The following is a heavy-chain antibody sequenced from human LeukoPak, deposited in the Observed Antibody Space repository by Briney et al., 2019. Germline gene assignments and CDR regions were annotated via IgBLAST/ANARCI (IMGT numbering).Heavy chain of an antibody. D-gene: IGHD6-13*01. Sequence: SETLSLTCTVSGGSISSYYWSWIRQPAGKGLEWIGRIYTSGSTNYNPSLKSRVTMSVDTSKNQFSLKLSSVTAAGTAVYYCARAFGVAAAGTPAYYYYYYMDVWGKGTTVTVSS. CDR3: ARAFGVAAAGTPAYYYYYYMDV. CDR1: GGSISSYY. V-gene: IGHV4-4*07. CDR2: IYTSGST. J-gene: IGHJ6*03.